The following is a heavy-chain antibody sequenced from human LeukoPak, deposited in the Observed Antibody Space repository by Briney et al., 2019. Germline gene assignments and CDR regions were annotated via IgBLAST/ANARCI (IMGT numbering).Heavy chain of an antibody. V-gene: IGHV4-39*07. J-gene: IGHJ4*02. CDR2: IYYSGST. Sequence: SETLSLTCTVSGGSISSSSYYWGWIRQPPVKGLEWIGKIYYSGSTYYNSSLKSRVTISVDTSKNQFSLKLSSVTAADTAVYYCARMYSGSYYFDYWGQGTLVTVSS. CDR1: GGSISSSSYY. CDR3: ARMYSGSYYFDY. D-gene: IGHD1-26*01.